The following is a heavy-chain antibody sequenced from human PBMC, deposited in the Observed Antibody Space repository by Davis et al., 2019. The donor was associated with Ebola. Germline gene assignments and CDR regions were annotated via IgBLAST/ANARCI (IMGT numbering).Heavy chain of an antibody. CDR3: ARRLYYYDSSGYSAGAFDI. J-gene: IGHJ3*02. D-gene: IGHD3-22*01. CDR2: IYHSGST. V-gene: IGHV4-4*02. Sequence: MPSETLSLTCAVSGGSISSSNWWSWVRQPPGKGLEWIGEIYHSGSTNYNPSLKSRVTISVDKSKNQFSLKLSSVTAADTAVYYCARRLYYYDSSGYSAGAFDIWGQGTMVTVSS. CDR1: GGSISSSNW.